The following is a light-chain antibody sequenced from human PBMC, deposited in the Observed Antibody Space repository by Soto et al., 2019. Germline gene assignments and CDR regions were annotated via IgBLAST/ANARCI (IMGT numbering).Light chain of an antibody. Sequence: QSVLTQPASVSGSPGQSITISCTGSSSDIGPYNYVSWFQQYPGKAPKLIISEVSNRPSGVSNRFSGSKSGTAASLTISGLQTDDEADYCCFSFTPDWTHLFGNGNKVTV. CDR2: EVS. V-gene: IGLV2-14*01. J-gene: IGLJ1*01. CDR1: SSDIGPYNY. CDR3: FSFTPDWTHL.